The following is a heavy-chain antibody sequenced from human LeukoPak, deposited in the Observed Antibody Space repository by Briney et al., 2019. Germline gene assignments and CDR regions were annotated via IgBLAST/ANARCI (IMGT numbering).Heavy chain of an antibody. CDR1: RGSISLYH. CDR3: ARGDFSGGYCYDY. CDR2: IYYSGST. D-gene: IGHD2-15*01. Sequence: PSETLSLTCTVSRGSISLYHWIWIRQPPGKGLEWIGHIYYSGSTNYNPSLKSRVTISIDTSKNQFSLKLSTVTAADTAVYYCARGDFSGGYCYDYWGQGTLVTVSS. J-gene: IGHJ4*02. V-gene: IGHV4-59*01.